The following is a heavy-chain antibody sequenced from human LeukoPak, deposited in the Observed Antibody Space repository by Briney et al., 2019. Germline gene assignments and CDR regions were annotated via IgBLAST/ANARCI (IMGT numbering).Heavy chain of an antibody. CDR1: GGSFSGYY. D-gene: IGHD2-2*01. J-gene: IGHJ4*02. Sequence: SETLSLTCAVYGGSFSGYYWSWIRQPPGEGMEWIGEINHSGSTNYNPSLKSRVTISVDTSKNQFSLKLSSVTAADTAVYYCARRGYCSSTSCYPQMRYYFDYWGQGTLVTVSS. CDR3: ARRGYCSSTSCYPQMRYYFDY. V-gene: IGHV4-34*01. CDR2: INHSGST.